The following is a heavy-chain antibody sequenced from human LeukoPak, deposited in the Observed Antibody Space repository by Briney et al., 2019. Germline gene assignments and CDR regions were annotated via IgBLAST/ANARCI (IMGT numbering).Heavy chain of an antibody. D-gene: IGHD3-22*01. J-gene: IGHJ6*02. Sequence: GASVKVSCKASGYTFANYGITWVRQAPGRGLEWMGWISAYNGNTNYAQRLQGRVTMTTDTSASTAYMELRSLRSDDTAVYYCASKVPDSSGYYPIGYYYYGMDVWGQGTTVTVSS. CDR2: ISAYNGNT. CDR1: GYTFANYG. V-gene: IGHV1-18*01. CDR3: ASKVPDSSGYYPIGYYYYGMDV.